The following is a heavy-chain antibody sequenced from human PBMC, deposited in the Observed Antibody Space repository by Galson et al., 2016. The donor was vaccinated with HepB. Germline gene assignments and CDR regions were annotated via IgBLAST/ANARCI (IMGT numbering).Heavy chain of an antibody. J-gene: IGHJ6*02. CDR2: ISYDGRNK. V-gene: IGHV3-30*18. CDR3: AKRLGSGSYYRLTPYYYDMDV. CDR1: GFTFRSYG. Sequence: SLRLSCAASGFTFRSYGMHWVRQAPGKGLEWVAVISYDGRNKYSAYSVKGRFTISRDNSKDTLYLQINSLRVEDTAVYYCAKRLGSGSYYRLTPYYYDMDVWGQGTTVTVSS. D-gene: IGHD3-10*01.